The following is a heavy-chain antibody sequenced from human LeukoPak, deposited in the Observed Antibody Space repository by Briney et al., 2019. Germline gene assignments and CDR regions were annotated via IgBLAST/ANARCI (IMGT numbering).Heavy chain of an antibody. Sequence: GGSLRLSCAASGFTFSSYGMHWVRQAPGKGLEWVAFIRYDGSNKYYADSVKGRFTISRDNPKNTLYLQMNSLRAEDTAVYYCAKDPLARLRFLEWLLFDYWGQGTLVTVSS. CDR3: AKDPLARLRFLEWLLFDY. J-gene: IGHJ4*02. CDR2: IRYDGSNK. CDR1: GFTFSSYG. V-gene: IGHV3-30*02. D-gene: IGHD3-3*01.